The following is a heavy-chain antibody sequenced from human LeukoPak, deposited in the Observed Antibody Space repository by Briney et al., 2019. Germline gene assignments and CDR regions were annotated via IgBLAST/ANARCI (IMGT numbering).Heavy chain of an antibody. Sequence: PGGSLRLSCAASGFTFSSYAMSWVCQAPGKGLEWVSAISGSGGSTYYADSVRGRFTISRDNSKNTLYLQMNSLRAEDTAIYYCAKDLAVAGDAFDIWGQGTMVTVSS. J-gene: IGHJ3*02. CDR1: GFTFSSYA. CDR3: AKDLAVAGDAFDI. CDR2: ISGSGGST. V-gene: IGHV3-23*01. D-gene: IGHD6-19*01.